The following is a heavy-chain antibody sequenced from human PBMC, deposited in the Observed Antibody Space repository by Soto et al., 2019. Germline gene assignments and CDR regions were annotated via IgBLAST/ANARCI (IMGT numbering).Heavy chain of an antibody. D-gene: IGHD4-17*01. CDR3: VACDYGDYPRY. CDR2: INNSGST. V-gene: IGHV4-34*01. J-gene: IGHJ4*02. CDR1: GGSFSGSY. Sequence: SETLSLTWAVYGGSFSGSYWSWLGHSPRNGLECIGEINNSGSTSYNPSLKSRLTISVDTSKNQFSLKLSSVTAADTALYYCVACDYGDYPRYWGQGSLVTVSS.